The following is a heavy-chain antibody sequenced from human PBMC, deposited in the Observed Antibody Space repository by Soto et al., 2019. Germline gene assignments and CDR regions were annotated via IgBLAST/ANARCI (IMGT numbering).Heavy chain of an antibody. J-gene: IGHJ6*02. V-gene: IGHV1-18*04. Sequence: ASVKVSCKASGYTFTSYGISWLRQAPGQGLEWMGWISAYNGNTNYAQKLQGRVTMTTDTSTSTAYMELRSLRSDDTAVYYCARRVAGCSSTSCYFYYGMDVWGQGTTVTVSS. D-gene: IGHD2-2*01. CDR3: ARRVAGCSSTSCYFYYGMDV. CDR1: GYTFTSYG. CDR2: ISAYNGNT.